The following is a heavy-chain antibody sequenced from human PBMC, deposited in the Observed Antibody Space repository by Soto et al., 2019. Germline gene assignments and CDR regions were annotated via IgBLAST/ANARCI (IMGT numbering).Heavy chain of an antibody. D-gene: IGHD6-19*01. CDR1: GGSVSRGRYY. CDR3: ARDGWAVTGYYGMDV. Sequence: SETLSLTCTVSGGSVSRGRYYCSWIRQPPGKGLEWRGDIYSSVSPNYNPSLKSRVTISVDTANNQFSLKLSSVTAPDTAVYYCARDGWAVTGYYGMDVWAQGTTVTVSS. V-gene: IGHV4-61*01. CDR2: IYSSVSP. J-gene: IGHJ6*02.